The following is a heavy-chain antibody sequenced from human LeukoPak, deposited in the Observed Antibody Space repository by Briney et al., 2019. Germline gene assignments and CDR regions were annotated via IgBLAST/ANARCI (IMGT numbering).Heavy chain of an antibody. CDR1: GFTFSDYY. CDR3: ARSSRLTFDY. D-gene: IGHD6-6*01. J-gene: IGHJ4*02. CDR2: ISSSGSTI. Sequence: GGSLRLSCAASGFTFSDYYMTWIRQAPGKGLEWLSYISSSGSTIYYADSVKGRFTISRDNAKNSLYLQMNSLRAEDTAVYHCARSSRLTFDYWGQGTLVTVSS. V-gene: IGHV3-11*04.